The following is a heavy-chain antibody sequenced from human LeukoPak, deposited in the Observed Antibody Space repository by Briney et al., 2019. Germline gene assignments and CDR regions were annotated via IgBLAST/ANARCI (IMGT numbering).Heavy chain of an antibody. V-gene: IGHV3-23*01. CDR2: ISGSGGSS. J-gene: IGHJ5*02. CDR1: GFTFSSYA. D-gene: IGHD2-2*02. Sequence: GGSLRLSCAASGFTFSSYAMSWVRQAPGKGLEWVSAISGSGGSSYYADSVKGRFTISRDNSKNTLYLQMNSLRAEDTAVYYCAKEGQPLLYPYNWFDPWGQGTLVTVSS. CDR3: AKEGQPLLYPYNWFDP.